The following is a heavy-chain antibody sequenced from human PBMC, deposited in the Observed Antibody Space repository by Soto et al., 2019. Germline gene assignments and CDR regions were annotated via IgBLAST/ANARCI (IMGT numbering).Heavy chain of an antibody. CDR1: GGSISSADYS. J-gene: IGHJ4*02. CDR2: ISYSGST. Sequence: QVQLQESGPGLVTPSQTLSLTCTVSGGSISSADYSCSWIRQPPGNGPEWIGYISYSGSTYYNPSLQRRGTISVDTSKHKLSLKLCAVTAADTAVYYCAGDRPYYDILTGYYYYFDYWGQGTLVTVSS. V-gene: IGHV4-30-4*01. CDR3: AGDRPYYDILTGYYYYFDY. D-gene: IGHD3-9*01.